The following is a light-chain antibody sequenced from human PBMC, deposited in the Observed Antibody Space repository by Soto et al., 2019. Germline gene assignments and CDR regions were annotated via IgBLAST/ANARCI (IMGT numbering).Light chain of an antibody. Sequence: QSALTQPASVSGSPGQSITVSCIGTSSDVGGYNYVSRYQQHPGKAPKLMIHDVSDRPSGVSNRFSASKSGNTASLTISGLHAEDEAYYYCSSYASGNTQVFGGGTKLTVL. CDR2: DVS. CDR1: SSDVGGYNY. V-gene: IGLV2-14*01. J-gene: IGLJ2*01. CDR3: SSYASGNTQV.